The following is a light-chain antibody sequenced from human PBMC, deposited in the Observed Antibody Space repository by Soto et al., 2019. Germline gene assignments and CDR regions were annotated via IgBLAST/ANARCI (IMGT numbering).Light chain of an antibody. V-gene: IGKV3-20*01. CDR2: GPS. CDR1: QSVPKNY. CDR3: HQYATSPQT. J-gene: IGKJ1*01. Sequence: EIVLTQSPGTLSLSPGERATLSCRASQSVPKNYLAWYQHTPGQAPRLLIYGPSSRATGIPDRFSGSGSGKDFTLIISRLAPDDFAVYYWHQYATSPQTFGQGTKVEIK.